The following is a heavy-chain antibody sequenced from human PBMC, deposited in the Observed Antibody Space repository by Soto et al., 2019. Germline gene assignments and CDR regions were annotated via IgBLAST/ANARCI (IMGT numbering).Heavy chain of an antibody. CDR1: GFFFSAYC. Sequence: EVQLVESGGGLVQPGGSLRLSCAASGFFFSAYCMSWVRQAPGKGLEWVASIKQDGSETYYLDSVKGRFTFSRDNAKNSLDLHMSRLRAEDTAVYYCARGTEAFHPLSNSWFDPWGQGTPVSVSS. J-gene: IGHJ5*02. D-gene: IGHD3-10*01. V-gene: IGHV3-7*03. CDR3: ARGTEAFHPLSNSWFDP. CDR2: IKQDGSET.